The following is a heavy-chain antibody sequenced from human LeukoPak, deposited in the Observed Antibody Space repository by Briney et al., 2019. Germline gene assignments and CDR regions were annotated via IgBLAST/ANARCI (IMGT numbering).Heavy chain of an antibody. D-gene: IGHD1-26*01. CDR1: GFTFSTHE. Sequence: GGSLRLSCVTSGFTFSTHEMNWVRQAPGKGREWIAYISGSYVIHYAVPVKGRFAVSRDNAKTLVSLNMNSLSAEDTATYLCAREGELRRFNALDVWGQGTMITVSS. CDR2: ISGSYVI. V-gene: IGHV3-48*03. CDR3: AREGELRRFNALDV. J-gene: IGHJ3*01.